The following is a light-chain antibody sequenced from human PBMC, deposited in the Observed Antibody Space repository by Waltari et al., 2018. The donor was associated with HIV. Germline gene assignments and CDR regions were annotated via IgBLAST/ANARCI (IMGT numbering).Light chain of an antibody. CDR1: QSVKNW. V-gene: IGKV1-5*03. CDR2: RAS. CDR3: QEYDSYSKVT. J-gene: IGKJ4*01. Sequence: DIQMTQSPSTLSASVGDRVTITCRASQSVKNWLAWYQQKPGRAPDLLIYRASTLKSGVPSRFSGSGSGTEFTLTISSLQPDDFATYYCQEYDSYSKVTFGGGTEVEIK.